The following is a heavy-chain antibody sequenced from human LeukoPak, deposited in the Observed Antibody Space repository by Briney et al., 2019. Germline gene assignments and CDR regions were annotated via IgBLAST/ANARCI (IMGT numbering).Heavy chain of an antibody. CDR1: GGSISSHY. CDR3: ATIKRGYPYGYFDF. Sequence: PSETLSLTCTVSGGSISSHYWSWVRQPPGKGLEWIGYMYDTVNTKDNPSLTSRLTLLADTSKNQFSLRLGSVTAADTAVYYCATIKRGYPYGYFDFWGQGILVTVSS. D-gene: IGHD5-18*01. J-gene: IGHJ4*02. CDR2: MYDTVNT. V-gene: IGHV4-59*11.